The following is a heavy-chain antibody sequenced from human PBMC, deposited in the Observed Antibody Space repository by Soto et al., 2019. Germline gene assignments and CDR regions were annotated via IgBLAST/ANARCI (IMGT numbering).Heavy chain of an antibody. CDR1: GGTFSSYA. CDR3: ARSRRSEWLLYWGFDY. V-gene: IGHV1-69*13. CDR2: IIPIFGTA. J-gene: IGHJ4*02. Sequence: SVKVSCKASGGTFSSYAISWVRQAPGQGLEWMGGIIPIFGTANYAQKFQGRVTITADESTSTAYMELSSLRSEDTAVYYCARSRRSEWLLYWGFDYWGQGTLVTVSS. D-gene: IGHD3-3*01.